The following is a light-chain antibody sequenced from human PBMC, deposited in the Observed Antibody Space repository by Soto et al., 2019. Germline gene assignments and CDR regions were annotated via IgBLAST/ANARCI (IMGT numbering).Light chain of an antibody. V-gene: IGKV1-5*03. CDR3: QHYDTFPWT. Sequence: DIQMTQSPSTLSASIGDRVTITCRASQSIYKWLAWYQQKPGKAPKLLMYEASTLESGVPSRFSGSGSGTQFTLNISSLQPDDFATYYCQHYDTFPWTFGQGTKVEIK. CDR2: EAS. J-gene: IGKJ1*01. CDR1: QSIYKW.